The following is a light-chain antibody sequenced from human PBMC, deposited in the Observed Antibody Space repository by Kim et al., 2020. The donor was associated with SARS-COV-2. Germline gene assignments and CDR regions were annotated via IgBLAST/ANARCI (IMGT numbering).Light chain of an antibody. CDR3: GTWDSSLTSYV. V-gene: IGLV1-51*01. J-gene: IGLJ1*01. Sequence: GQKVCSSLSGSRTNAENDYVACYQQLRGTTPTHLIYGNTKRPSGIPDRFSGSKSGTSATLSIAGLQTGDEADYYCGTWDSSLTSYVFGTGTKVTVL. CDR1: RTNAENDY. CDR2: GNT.